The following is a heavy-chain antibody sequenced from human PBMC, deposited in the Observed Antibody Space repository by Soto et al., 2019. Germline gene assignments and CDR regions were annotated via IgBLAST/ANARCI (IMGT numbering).Heavy chain of an antibody. V-gene: IGHV1-69*13. D-gene: IGHD3-10*01. Sequence: SVKVSCKASGGTFSSYAISWVRQAPGQGLEWMGGIIPIFGTANYAQKFQGRVTITADESTSTAYMELSSLRSEDTAVYYCARGSSSDDPAMVRGVINYYYGMDVWGQGTTVTVSS. CDR2: IIPIFGTA. CDR1: GGTFSSYA. J-gene: IGHJ6*02. CDR3: ARGSSSDDPAMVRGVINYYYGMDV.